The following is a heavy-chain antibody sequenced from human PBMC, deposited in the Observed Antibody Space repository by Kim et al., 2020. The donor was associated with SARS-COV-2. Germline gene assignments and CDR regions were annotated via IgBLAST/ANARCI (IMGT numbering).Heavy chain of an antibody. D-gene: IGHD3-3*01. CDR3: ATAELLVYDFWSGYYLFDY. V-gene: IGHV3-11*06. J-gene: IGHJ4*02. Sequence: GRFTISRDNAKNSLYLQMNSLRAEDTVVYYCATAELLVYDFWSGYYLFDYWGQGTLVTVSS.